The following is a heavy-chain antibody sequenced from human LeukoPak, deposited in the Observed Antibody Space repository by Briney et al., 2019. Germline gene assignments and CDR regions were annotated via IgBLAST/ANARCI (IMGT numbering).Heavy chain of an antibody. J-gene: IGHJ4*02. CDR1: GFTFSGSA. CDR2: IRSKANSYAT. V-gene: IGHV3-73*01. CDR3: FRGDGDY. Sequence: GGSLRLSCAASGFTFSGSAMHWVRQASGKGLEWVGGIRSKANSYATAYAASVKGRFTSSRDDSKNTAYLQMNSLKTEDTAVYYCFRGDGDYWGQGTLVTVSS. D-gene: IGHD3-10*01.